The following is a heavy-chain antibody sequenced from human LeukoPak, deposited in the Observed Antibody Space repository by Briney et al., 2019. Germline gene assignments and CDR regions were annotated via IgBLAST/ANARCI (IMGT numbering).Heavy chain of an antibody. CDR2: IRGGGGSA. CDR3: ARDPNGDYIGAFDM. D-gene: IGHD4-17*01. CDR1: GFTFSNYA. V-gene: IGHV3-23*01. Sequence: GSLRLSCTGSGFTFSNYAMMWVRQAPGKGPEWVSAIRGGGGSAFYTDSVKGRFTISRDNSKHTLFLQMNSLRAEDTAVYYCARDPNGDYIGAFDMWGPGTMVTVSS. J-gene: IGHJ3*02.